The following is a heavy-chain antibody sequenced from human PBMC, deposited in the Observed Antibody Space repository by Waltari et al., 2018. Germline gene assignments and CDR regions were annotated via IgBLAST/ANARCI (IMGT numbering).Heavy chain of an antibody. Sequence: QVQLQQWGAGLLKPSETLSLTCAVYGGSFSGYYWSWIRQPPGKGLEWIGEINHSGSTNYNPSLQSRVTISVDTSKNQFSLKLSSVTAADTAVYYCARTRGIAAAGTAFDIWGQGTMVTVSS. D-gene: IGHD6-13*01. CDR1: GGSFSGYY. V-gene: IGHV4-34*01. CDR3: ARTRGIAAAGTAFDI. CDR2: INHSGST. J-gene: IGHJ3*02.